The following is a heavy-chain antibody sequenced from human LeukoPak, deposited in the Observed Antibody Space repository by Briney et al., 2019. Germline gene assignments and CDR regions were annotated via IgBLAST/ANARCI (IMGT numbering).Heavy chain of an antibody. CDR2: IIPIFGTA. CDR3: ARSSGEFSSSWANSYYYYMDV. CDR1: GGTFSSYA. D-gene: IGHD6-13*01. Sequence: SVKVSCKASGGTFSSYAISWVRQAPGQGLEWMGGIIPIFGTANYAQKFQGRVTITADESTSTAYMELSSLRSEDTAVYYCARSSGEFSSSWANSYYYYMDVWGKGTTVTVSS. J-gene: IGHJ6*03. V-gene: IGHV1-69*13.